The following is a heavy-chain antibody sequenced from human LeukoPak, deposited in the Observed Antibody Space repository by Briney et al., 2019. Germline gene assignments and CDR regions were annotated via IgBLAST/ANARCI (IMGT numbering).Heavy chain of an antibody. CDR1: GFTFSNYG. J-gene: IGHJ4*02. CDR2: MSYDGGNK. D-gene: IGHD4-17*01. CDR3: AKDRQGDYGDFDSPDY. Sequence: GGSLRLSCAASGFTFSNYGMHWVRQAPGKGLEWVEVMSYDGGNKYYADSVKGRFSISRDNSKNTLYLQMNSLSTEDTAVYYCAKDRQGDYGDFDSPDYWGQGTLVTVSS. V-gene: IGHV3-30*18.